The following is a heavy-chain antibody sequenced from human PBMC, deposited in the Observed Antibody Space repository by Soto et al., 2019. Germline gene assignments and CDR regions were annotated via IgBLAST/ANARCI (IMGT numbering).Heavy chain of an antibody. J-gene: IGHJ4*02. D-gene: IGHD3-10*01. CDR1: GYTFTSYY. V-gene: IGHV1-46*03. CDR2: INPIGGST. Sequence: GASVKVSCKASGYTFTSYYMHWVRQAPGQGLEWMGIINPIGGSTSYAQKFQGRVTMTRDTSTSTVYMEVSSLRSEDTAVYYCSRVDPGETSPFDHWGQGTLVTVSS. CDR3: SRVDPGETSPFDH.